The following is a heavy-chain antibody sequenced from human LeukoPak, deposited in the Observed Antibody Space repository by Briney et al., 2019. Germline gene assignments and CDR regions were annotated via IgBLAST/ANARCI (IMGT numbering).Heavy chain of an antibody. CDR2: ISDSGTST. D-gene: IGHD2/OR15-2a*01. J-gene: IGHJ4*02. CDR1: GFTFDSCS. CDR3: AKRDYYSFDY. Sequence: GGSLRLSCAASGFTFDSCSMSWVRQAPGKGLEWVSTISDSGTSTFYADSVKGRFTISRDNSKNTLYVQMNSLRAEDTAVYYCAKRDYYSFDYWGQGTLVTVSS. V-gene: IGHV3-23*01.